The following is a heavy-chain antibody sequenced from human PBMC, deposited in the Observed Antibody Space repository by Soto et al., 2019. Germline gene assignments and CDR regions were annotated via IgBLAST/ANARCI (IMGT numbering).Heavy chain of an antibody. CDR3: ASRRFYYNGDPFYYCFDS. V-gene: IGHV1-18*04. D-gene: IGHD3-10*01. J-gene: IGHJ4*02. CDR2: ISGHNGYT. Sequence: ASVKVSCKASGYSFTSYGIRWVRQAPGPATEWLGWISGHNGYTNHPQSLQGRVTMTTVTARNTAYMELRSLRSDDTAVYYCASRRFYYNGDPFYYCFDSWGQGTLVTVSS. CDR1: GYSFTSYG.